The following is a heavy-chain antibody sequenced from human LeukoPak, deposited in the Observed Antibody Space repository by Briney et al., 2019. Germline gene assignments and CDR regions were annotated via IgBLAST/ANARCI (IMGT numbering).Heavy chain of an antibody. D-gene: IGHD3-3*01. CDR3: ARAVTTYYDFWSSYLKPYYFDY. J-gene: IGHJ4*02. CDR2: INHSGST. V-gene: IGHV4-34*01. CDR1: GGSFSGYY. Sequence: SETLSLTCAVYGGSFSGYYWSWIRQPPGKGLEWIGEINHSGSTNYNPSLKSRVTISVDTSKNQFSLKLSSVTAADTAVYYCARAVTTYYDFWSSYLKPYYFDYWGQGTPVTVSS.